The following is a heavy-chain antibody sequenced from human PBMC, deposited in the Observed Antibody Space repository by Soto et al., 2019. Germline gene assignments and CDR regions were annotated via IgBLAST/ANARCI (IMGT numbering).Heavy chain of an antibody. D-gene: IGHD2-2*01. CDR3: ARDRWDVVVPAANPMDYYYYGMDV. V-gene: IGHV4-61*01. Sequence: SETLSLTCTVSGGSVSSGSYYWSWIRQPPGKGLEWIGYIYYSGSTNYNPSLKSRVTISVDTSKNQFSLKLSSVTAADTAVYYCARDRWDVVVPAANPMDYYYYGMDVWGQGTTVTVSS. CDR2: IYYSGST. J-gene: IGHJ6*02. CDR1: GGSVSSGSYY.